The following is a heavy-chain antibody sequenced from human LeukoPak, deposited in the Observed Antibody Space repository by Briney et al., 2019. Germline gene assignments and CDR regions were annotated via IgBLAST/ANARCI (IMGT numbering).Heavy chain of an antibody. CDR1: GFTFSNAW. Sequence: GSLRLSCAASGFTFSNAWMSWVRQPPGKGLELIGYIHFSGTTNYNPSLKSRVAISLDSSKNQFSLNLNSVTAADTAMYYCARQQYFDLWGRGTLVTVSS. V-gene: IGHV4-59*01. J-gene: IGHJ2*01. CDR2: IHFSGTT. CDR3: ARQQYFDL.